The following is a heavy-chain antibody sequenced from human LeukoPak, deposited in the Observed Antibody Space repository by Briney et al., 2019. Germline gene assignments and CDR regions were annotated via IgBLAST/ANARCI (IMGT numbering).Heavy chain of an antibody. D-gene: IGHD6-19*01. CDR1: GYTFTSYD. Sequence: ASVKVSCKASGYTFTSYDINWVRQATGQGLEWMGWMNPNSGNTGYAQKFQGRVTITRNTSISTAYMELSSLGSEDTAVYYCARGPLPYSSGWYAGWFDPWGQGTLVTVSS. CDR2: MNPNSGNT. J-gene: IGHJ5*02. V-gene: IGHV1-8*03. CDR3: ARGPLPYSSGWYAGWFDP.